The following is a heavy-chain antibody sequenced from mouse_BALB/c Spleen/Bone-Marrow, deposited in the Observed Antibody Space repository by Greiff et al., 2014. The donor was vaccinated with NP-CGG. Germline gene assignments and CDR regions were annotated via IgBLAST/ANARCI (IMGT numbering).Heavy chain of an antibody. CDR1: GYTFTDYA. V-gene: IGHV1S137*01. CDR3: ARLAQGFYYFDY. CDR2: ISTYYGDV. D-gene: IGHD3-1*01. J-gene: IGHJ2*01. Sequence: VQFQESGAEVVRPGVSVKISCKGSGYTFTDYAMHWVKQSHAKSLEWIGVISTYYGDVNYSQKFKGKATMTVDKSSSTAYMELARLTSEDSAIYYCARLAQGFYYFDYWGQGTTLTVSS.